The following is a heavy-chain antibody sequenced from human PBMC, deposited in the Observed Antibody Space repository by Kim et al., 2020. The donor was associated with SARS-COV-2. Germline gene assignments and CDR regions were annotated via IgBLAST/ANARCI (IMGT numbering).Heavy chain of an antibody. CDR2: IDPSDSYT. CDR3: ARLRFLEWLSHPGGGMDV. Sequence: GESLKISCKGSGYSFTSYWISWVRQMPGKGLEWMGRIDPSDSYTNYSPSFQGHVTISADKSISTAYLQWSSLKASDTAMYYCARLRFLEWLSHPGGGMDVWGQGTTVTVSS. D-gene: IGHD3-3*01. CDR1: GYSFTSYW. V-gene: IGHV5-10-1*01. J-gene: IGHJ6*02.